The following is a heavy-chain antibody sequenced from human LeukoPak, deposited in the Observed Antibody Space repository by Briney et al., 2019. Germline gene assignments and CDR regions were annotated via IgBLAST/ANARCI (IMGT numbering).Heavy chain of an antibody. V-gene: IGHV1-2*02. CDR2: INPNSGGT. Sequence: GASVKVSCKASGYTFTGYYMHWVRQAPGQGLEWMGWINPNSGGTNYAQKFQGRVTMTRDTSISTAYMELSRLRSDDTAVYYCARVPIFGVVPLDYWGQGTLVTVSS. CDR1: GYTFTGYY. J-gene: IGHJ4*02. CDR3: ARVPIFGVVPLDY. D-gene: IGHD3-3*01.